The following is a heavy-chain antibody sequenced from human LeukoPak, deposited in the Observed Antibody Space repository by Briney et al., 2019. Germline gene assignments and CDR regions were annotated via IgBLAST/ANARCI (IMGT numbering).Heavy chain of an antibody. J-gene: IGHJ4*02. Sequence: PSETLSLTCTVSGGSISSSSYYWGWIRQPPGKGLEWIGSIYYSGSTYYNPSLKSRVTISVDTSKNQFSLKLSSVTAADTAVYYCAKDVGYYYDSSGYYFDYWGQGTLVTVSS. CDR3: AKDVGYYYDSSGYYFDY. D-gene: IGHD3-22*01. V-gene: IGHV4-39*07. CDR1: GGSISSSSYY. CDR2: IYYSGST.